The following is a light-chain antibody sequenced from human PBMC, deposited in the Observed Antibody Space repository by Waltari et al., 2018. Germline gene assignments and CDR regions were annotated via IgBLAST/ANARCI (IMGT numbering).Light chain of an antibody. V-gene: IGLV2-14*01. Sequence: QSALTQPSVSGSPGQSITISCPGTSSDVGAYKYVSWYQQHPAKAPTLMIYEVSNRPSGVSNRFSGSKSGNTASLTISGLQAEDEADYYCSSYTSSTTLVFGGGTKLTVL. CDR1: SSDVGAYKY. CDR3: SSYTSSTTLV. CDR2: EVS. J-gene: IGLJ2*01.